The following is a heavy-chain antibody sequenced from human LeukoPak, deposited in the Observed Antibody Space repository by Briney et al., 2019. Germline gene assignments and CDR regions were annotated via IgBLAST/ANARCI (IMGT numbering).Heavy chain of an antibody. CDR3: ATNHVYSSSGPFDY. CDR1: GFTFSSYA. V-gene: IGHV3-30-3*01. Sequence: GRSLRLSCAASGFTFSSYAMHWVRQAPGKGLEWVAVISYDGSNKYYADSVKGRFTISRDNSKNTLYLQMNSLRAEDTAVYYCATNHVYSSSGPFDYWGQGTLVTVSS. CDR2: ISYDGSNK. D-gene: IGHD6-6*01. J-gene: IGHJ4*02.